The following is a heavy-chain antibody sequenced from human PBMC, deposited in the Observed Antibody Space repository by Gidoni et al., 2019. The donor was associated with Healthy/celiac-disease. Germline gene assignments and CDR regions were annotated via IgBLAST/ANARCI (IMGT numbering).Heavy chain of an antibody. V-gene: IGHV3-13*01. D-gene: IGHD6-19*01. CDR3: ARAAVVTLGMDV. CDR1: GFTFSSYD. J-gene: IGHJ6*02. Sequence: EVQLVESGGGLVQPGGSLRLSCAASGFTFSSYDMHWVRQATGKGLEWVSAIGTAGDTYYPGSVKGRFTISRENAKNSLYLQMNSLRAGDTAVYYCARAAVVTLGMDVWGQGTTVTVSS. CDR2: IGTAGDT.